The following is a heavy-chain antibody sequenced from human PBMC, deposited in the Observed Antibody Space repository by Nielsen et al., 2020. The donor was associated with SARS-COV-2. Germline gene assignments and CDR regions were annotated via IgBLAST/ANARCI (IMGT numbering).Heavy chain of an antibody. CDR2: ISTYNGNA. V-gene: IGHV1-18*01. J-gene: IGHJ4*02. Sequence: ASVKVSCKTSGYTFTTYGISWVRQAPGQGLEWMGWISTYNGNADYAQKLQGRVTVTTDTSTTTAYMELRSLRSDDTAVYYCARGSGGWYFFDYWGQGTLVTVSS. CDR3: ARGSGGWYFFDY. CDR1: GYTFTTYG. D-gene: IGHD6-19*01.